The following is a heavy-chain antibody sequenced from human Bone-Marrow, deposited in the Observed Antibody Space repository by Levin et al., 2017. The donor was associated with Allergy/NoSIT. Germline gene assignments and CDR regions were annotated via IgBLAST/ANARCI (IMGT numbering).Heavy chain of an antibody. D-gene: IGHD2-15*01. J-gene: IGHJ4*02. V-gene: IGHV1-2*06. CDR2: VNPQSGDT. CDR3: VVFGYCDGSSCFGLGY. CDR1: GYTFTDYY. Sequence: GASVKVSCKASGYTFTDYYLHWVRQAPGQGLEWMGRVNPQSGDTDYAQNFQGRVIMTRDTSISMAHLELTSLRSDDTAVYYCVVFGYCDGSSCFGLGYWGQGALVTVSS.